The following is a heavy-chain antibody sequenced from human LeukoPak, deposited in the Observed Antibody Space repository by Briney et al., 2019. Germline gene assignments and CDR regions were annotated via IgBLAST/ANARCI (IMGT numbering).Heavy chain of an antibody. J-gene: IGHJ4*02. CDR2: IYQSGST. CDR3: ARGQLNQLVIKS. CDR1: GDSLSSSNW. V-gene: IGHV4-4*02. Sequence: PSETLSLTCSVSGDSLSSSNWWNWVRQPPGKVLEWIGEIYQSGSTNYNPSLKSRVTISFDTSKNQFSLNLTPLTAPTPAVYYCARGQLNQLVIKSWGEGRLVSDCS. D-gene: IGHD2-2*01.